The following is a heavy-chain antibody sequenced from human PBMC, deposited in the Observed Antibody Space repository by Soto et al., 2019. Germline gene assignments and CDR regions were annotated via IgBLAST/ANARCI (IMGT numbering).Heavy chain of an antibody. J-gene: IGHJ6*02. CDR1: GFTFSSDA. CDR2: ISDDRSNK. V-gene: IGHV3-30*03. CDR3: ARDPPAGGYSYGAFYGMDV. Sequence: GGSLRLSCAASGFTFSSDAMHWVRQAPGKGLEWVAVISDDRSNKYYSDSVKGRFTITRDNSKNTLYLQMNSLRPEDSAVYYCARDPPAGGYSYGAFYGMDVWGQGTTVTVSS. D-gene: IGHD5-18*01.